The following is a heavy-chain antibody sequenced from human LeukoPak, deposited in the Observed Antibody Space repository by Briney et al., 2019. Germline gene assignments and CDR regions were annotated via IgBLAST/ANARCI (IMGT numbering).Heavy chain of an antibody. CDR3: ARDASGSYDP. Sequence: SETLSLTCTVFGGSISSYYWSWIRQPPGKGLEWIGYTYYSGSTNYNPSLKSRVTISVDTSKNQFSLNLYSVTAADTAVYYCARDASGSYDPWGQGILVIVSS. J-gene: IGHJ5*02. CDR2: TYYSGST. CDR1: GGSISSYY. D-gene: IGHD3-10*01. V-gene: IGHV4-59*12.